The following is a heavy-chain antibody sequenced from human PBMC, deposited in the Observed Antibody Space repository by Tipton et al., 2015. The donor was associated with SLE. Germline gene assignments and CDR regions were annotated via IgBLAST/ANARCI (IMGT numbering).Heavy chain of an antibody. Sequence: SLRLSCAASGFPFSTYAMHWVRQPPGKGLEWVSVIYSGGSTYYADSVKGRFTISRDNSKNTLYLQMNSLRAEDTAVYYCARSLTYYYDSSGLLGYWGQGTLVTVSS. CDR3: ARSLTYYYDSSGLLGY. V-gene: IGHV3-NL1*01. CDR1: GFPFSTYA. D-gene: IGHD3-22*01. J-gene: IGHJ4*02. CDR2: IYSGGST.